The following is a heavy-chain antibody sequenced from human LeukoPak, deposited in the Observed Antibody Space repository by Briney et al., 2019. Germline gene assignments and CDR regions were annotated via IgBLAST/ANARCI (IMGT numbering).Heavy chain of an antibody. V-gene: IGHV1-2*02. CDR3: ARSSDGSGSYRMPD. CDR2: INPNSGGT. J-gene: IGHJ4*02. Sequence: ASVKVSCKASGYTFTGYYMHWVRQAPGQGLEWMGWINPNSGGTNYAQKFQGRVTMTRDTSISTAYMELSRLRSDDTAVYYCARSSDGSGSYRMPDWGQGTLVTVSS. D-gene: IGHD3-10*01. CDR1: GYTFTGYY.